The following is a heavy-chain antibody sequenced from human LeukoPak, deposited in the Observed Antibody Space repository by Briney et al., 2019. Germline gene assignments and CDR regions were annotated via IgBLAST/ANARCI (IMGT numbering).Heavy chain of an antibody. D-gene: IGHD2/OR15-2a*01. CDR1: GFNFSNYA. J-gene: IGHJ4*02. CDR3: VWEYSRSFNS. Sequence: GGSLRLSCAASGFNFSNYAMIWVRQAPERGLEWVSAIHGSGGGTFYADSVKGRFTISRDNSKNTLYLQMNSLRAEDTAVYYVVWEYSRSFNSWGQGTLVTVSS. V-gene: IGHV3-23*01. CDR2: IHGSGGGT.